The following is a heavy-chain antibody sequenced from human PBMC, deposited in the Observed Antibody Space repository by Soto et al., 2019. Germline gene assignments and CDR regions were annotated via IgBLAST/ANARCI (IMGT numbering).Heavy chain of an antibody. CDR1: GYAFTNYG. Sequence: QVQLVQSGVEVKMPGASVKLSCKTYGYAFTNYGVTWVRQVSGQGLEWIGWVSGYNRNTNYAQKSEDRVIMTTDTTTNTAHMELRSLRSDDTGIYYCARERQWEGLIYWRRGTLLTVSP. J-gene: IGHJ4*02. CDR3: ARERQWEGLIY. CDR2: VSGYNRNT. V-gene: IGHV1-18*01. D-gene: IGHD1-26*01.